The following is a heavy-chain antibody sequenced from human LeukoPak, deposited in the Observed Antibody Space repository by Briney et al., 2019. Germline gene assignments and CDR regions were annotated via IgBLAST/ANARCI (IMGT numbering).Heavy chain of an antibody. CDR1: GFSFSSFW. D-gene: IGHD6-13*01. CDR2: INSDGTTT. Sequence: GGSLRLSCAASGFSFSSFWMHWVRQVPGKGVVWVSGINSDGTTTGYADSVKGRFTISRDNAKNTVYLQMNSLRAEDTAVYYCAKDRQGYSSSWYVFYYYYMDVWGKGTTVTISS. CDR3: AKDRQGYSSSWYVFYYYYMDV. J-gene: IGHJ6*03. V-gene: IGHV3-74*01.